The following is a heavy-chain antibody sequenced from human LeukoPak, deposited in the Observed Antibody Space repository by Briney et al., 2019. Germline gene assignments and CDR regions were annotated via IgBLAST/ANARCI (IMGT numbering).Heavy chain of an antibody. V-gene: IGHV3-7*01. J-gene: IGHJ4*02. CDR3: ARGSGNYFLDY. D-gene: IGHD1-26*01. CDR2: IQPDGSEK. Sequence: PGGSLRLSCAASGFTLSNYWMSWVRQAPGKGLERVADIQPDGSEKYYVDSVKGRFTISRDNARNSLYLQLNSLRAEDTAFYYCARGSGNYFLDYWGQGTLVTVSS. CDR1: GFTLSNYW.